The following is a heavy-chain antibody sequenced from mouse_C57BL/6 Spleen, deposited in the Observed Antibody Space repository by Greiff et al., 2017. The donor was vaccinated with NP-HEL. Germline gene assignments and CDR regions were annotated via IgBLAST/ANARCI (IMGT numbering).Heavy chain of an antibody. CDR1: GYTFTSYW. J-gene: IGHJ4*01. Sequence: QVQLQQPGTELVKPGASVKLSCKASGYTFTSYWMHWVKQRPGQGLEWIGNINPSNGGTNYNEKFKSKATLTVDKSSSTAYMQLSSLTSEDSAVYYCARWGTGDYDVEGYYAMDYWGQGTSVTVSS. CDR2: INPSNGGT. D-gene: IGHD2-4*01. V-gene: IGHV1-53*01. CDR3: ARWGTGDYDVEGYYAMDY.